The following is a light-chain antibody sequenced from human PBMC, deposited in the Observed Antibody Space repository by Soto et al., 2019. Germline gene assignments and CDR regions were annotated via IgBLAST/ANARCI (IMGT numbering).Light chain of an antibody. V-gene: IGKV3-15*01. Sequence: IVMTQSPATRSVAPEERDTISCRASQNIYSNVAWYQQTPGQAPRILIYRASTRATGIPARFSGSGSGTEFTLTISSLKSEDFTVYSCLQYHNLWAFGQGTKVDI. J-gene: IGKJ1*01. CDR1: QNIYSN. CDR2: RAS. CDR3: LQYHNLWA.